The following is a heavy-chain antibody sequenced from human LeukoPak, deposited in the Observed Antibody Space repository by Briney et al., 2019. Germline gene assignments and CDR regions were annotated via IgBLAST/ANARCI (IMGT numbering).Heavy chain of an antibody. D-gene: IGHD1-26*01. CDR3: GVGASIANYYSYIDV. CDR1: GFTSSDRY. J-gene: IGHJ6*03. CDR2: SRNKANSYST. V-gene: IGHV3-72*01. Sequence: GGSLRLSCAASGFTSSDRYMDWVRQAPGKGLEWIGRSRNKANSYSTEYAASVKGRFTISRDESENSLYLQMNGLKTEDTAVYYCGVGASIANYYSYIDVWGKGTTVTVSS.